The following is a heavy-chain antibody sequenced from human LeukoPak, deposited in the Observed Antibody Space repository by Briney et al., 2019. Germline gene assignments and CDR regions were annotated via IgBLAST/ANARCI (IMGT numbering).Heavy chain of an antibody. Sequence: SVKVSCKASGGTFSNYAISWVRQAPGQGLEWMGAIIPIFGTANYAQEFQGRVTITADESTSTAYMELSSLRSEDTAVYYCARILSSSWYEYFHHWGQDTLVTVSS. CDR3: ARILSSSWYEYFHH. CDR2: IIPIFGTA. CDR1: GGTFSNYA. V-gene: IGHV1-69*13. D-gene: IGHD6-19*01. J-gene: IGHJ1*01.